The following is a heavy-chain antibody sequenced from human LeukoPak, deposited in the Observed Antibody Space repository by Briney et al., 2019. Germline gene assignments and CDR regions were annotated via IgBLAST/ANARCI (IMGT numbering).Heavy chain of an antibody. Sequence: SETLSLTCNVSGGSISSSTYYWGWSRQPPRKGLEWIGSIYDSGSTYYNPSLKSRVTIAVDTSKNQFSLKLSSVTAADTAVYYCARHSWGLPPAEYFQHWGQGTLVTVSS. V-gene: IGHV4-39*01. J-gene: IGHJ1*01. CDR3: ARHSWGLPPAEYFQH. CDR2: IYDSGST. D-gene: IGHD3-16*01. CDR1: GGSISSSTYY.